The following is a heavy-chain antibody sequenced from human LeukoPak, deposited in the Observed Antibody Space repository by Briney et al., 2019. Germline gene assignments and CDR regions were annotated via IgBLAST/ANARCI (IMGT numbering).Heavy chain of an antibody. CDR2: IKQDGSEK. CDR3: ARVGGYDPDFDY. J-gene: IGHJ4*02. CDR1: GFTFSSYW. Sequence: QTGGSLRLSCAASGFTFSSYWLSWVRQAPGKGWGWVANIKQDGSEKYYVDSVKGRFTISRGNAKNSLYLQMNSLRAEDTAVYYCARVGGYDPDFDYWGQGTLVTVSS. V-gene: IGHV3-7*01. D-gene: IGHD5-12*01.